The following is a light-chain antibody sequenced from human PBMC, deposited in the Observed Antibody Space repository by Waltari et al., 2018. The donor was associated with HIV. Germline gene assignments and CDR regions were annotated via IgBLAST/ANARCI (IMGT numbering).Light chain of an antibody. CDR3: AAWDDSLSGFVV. J-gene: IGLJ2*01. V-gene: IGLV1-47*01. Sequence: LTQPPSASGTPGQRVTISCSGSSSNLGSNYVYWYQQRPGTAPKLLIYRNNQRPSGVPDRFSGSKSGTSASLAISGLRSEDEADYYCAAWDDSLSGFVVFGGGTKLTVL. CDR1: SSNLGSNY. CDR2: RNN.